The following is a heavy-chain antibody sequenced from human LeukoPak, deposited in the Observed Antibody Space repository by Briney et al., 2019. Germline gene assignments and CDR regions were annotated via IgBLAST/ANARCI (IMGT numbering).Heavy chain of an antibody. D-gene: IGHD3-22*01. J-gene: IGHJ4*02. CDR1: GFTFSIYA. CDR3: TKERPNYVGSKGHYYRRDGDY. CDR2: ITSSGDDT. Sequence: GRSLRLSCAASGFTFSIYAMSWVRQPPRKGRQWVSSITSSGDDTFYAGFVKGRFTISRDNSEHLSYRQMNSLRVEDTAVYFCTKERPNYVGSKGHYYRRDGDYWGQGTLVTVSS. V-gene: IGHV3-23*01.